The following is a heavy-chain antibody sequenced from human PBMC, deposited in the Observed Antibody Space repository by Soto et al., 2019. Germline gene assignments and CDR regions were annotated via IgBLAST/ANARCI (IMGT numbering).Heavy chain of an antibody. D-gene: IGHD2-15*01. V-gene: IGHV4-31*03. CDR1: GGSINNGGYF. CDR3: ARVGVGGGGGDC. J-gene: IGHJ4*02. CDR2: SYYSGST. Sequence: QVQLQESGPGLVKPSQTLSLTCTVSGGSINNGGYFWSWIRQHPGKGLEWIGYSYYSGSTSYNPSLKSRIRITRHTAKNKFSLKLSSVTAAYTAVNRCARVGVGGGGGDCWGLGPLVTVAS.